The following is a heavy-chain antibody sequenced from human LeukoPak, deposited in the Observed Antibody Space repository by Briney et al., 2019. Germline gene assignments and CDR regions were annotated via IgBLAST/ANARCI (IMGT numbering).Heavy chain of an antibody. D-gene: IGHD3-22*01. Sequence: PSETLSLTCTVSGGSISSYYWSWIRQPPGKGLEWIGYIYYSGSTNYNPSLKSRVTISVDTSKNQFSLKLSSVTAADTAVYYCASPLRKYYYDSSGYYPYYFDYWGQGTLVTVSS. CDR2: IYYSGST. CDR1: GGSISSYY. J-gene: IGHJ4*02. CDR3: ASPLRKYYYDSSGYYPYYFDY. V-gene: IGHV4-59*01.